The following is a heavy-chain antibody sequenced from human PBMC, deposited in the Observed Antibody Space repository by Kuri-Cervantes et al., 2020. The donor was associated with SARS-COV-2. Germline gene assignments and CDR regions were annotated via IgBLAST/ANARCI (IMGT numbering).Heavy chain of an antibody. J-gene: IGHJ6*03. CDR3: ARDRPIAAAGTGYMDV. CDR1: GFTFDDYA. Sequence: GESLKTSCAASGFTFDDYAMHWVRQAPGKGLEWVSGISWNSGSIGYADSVKGRFTISRDNAKNALYLQMNSLRAEDTAVYYCARDRPIAAAGTGYMDVWGKGTTVTVSS. D-gene: IGHD6-13*01. V-gene: IGHV3-9*01. CDR2: ISWNSGSI.